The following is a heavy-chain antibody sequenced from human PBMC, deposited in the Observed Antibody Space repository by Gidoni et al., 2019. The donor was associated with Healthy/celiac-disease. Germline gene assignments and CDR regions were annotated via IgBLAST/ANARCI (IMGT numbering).Heavy chain of an antibody. CDR2: ISCSGGST. Sequence: EVQLVESGGGLVQPGGSLSLACAASGFPVSSYARSWVRQAPGKGLGWVSAISCSGGSTYDEDSVKGRFTISRDNSKNTLYRQMNSLRAEDTAVYYCAKDLMLYVYWCQGTLVTVSS. CDR1: GFPVSSYA. J-gene: IGHJ4*02. D-gene: IGHD2-8*01. CDR3: AKDLMLYVY. V-gene: IGHV3-23*04.